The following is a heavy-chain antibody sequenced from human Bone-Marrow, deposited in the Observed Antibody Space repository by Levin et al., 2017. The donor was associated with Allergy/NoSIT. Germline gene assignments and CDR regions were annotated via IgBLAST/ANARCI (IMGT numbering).Heavy chain of an antibody. CDR3: AKGIREQYGGNDFPHEVA. CDR1: GFSFRSYD. J-gene: IGHJ5*02. CDR2: ISYEGSNI. Sequence: PGGSLRLSCAASGFSFRSYDMHWVRQAPGKGLEWVALISYEGSNIFYAESEGRRFTISRDNSKNTLFLQMNSLRVEDTAVYYCAKGIREQYGGNDFPHEVAWGQGTLVTVSS. D-gene: IGHD5-12*01. V-gene: IGHV3-30*18.